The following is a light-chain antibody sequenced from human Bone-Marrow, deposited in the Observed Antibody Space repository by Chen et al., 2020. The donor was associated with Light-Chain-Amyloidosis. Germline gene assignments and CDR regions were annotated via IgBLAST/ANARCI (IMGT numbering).Light chain of an antibody. CDR3: SSYTSSSTGVV. Sequence: QSALTQPASVSGSPGQSITISCTGTSSDLGGYNYVSWYQHHPGKAPKLMIYDVSNRPSGVFNRFSGSRSGNTASLTISGLQAEDEADYYCSSYTSSSTGVVFAGGTKLTVL. J-gene: IGLJ2*01. CDR1: SSDLGGYNY. V-gene: IGLV2-14*03. CDR2: DVS.